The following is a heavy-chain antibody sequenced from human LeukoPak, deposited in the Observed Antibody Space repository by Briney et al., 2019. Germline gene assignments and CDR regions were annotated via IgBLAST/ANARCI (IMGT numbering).Heavy chain of an antibody. CDR1: VYTLTELS. J-gene: IGHJ4*02. CDR2: FDPEDGET. V-gene: IGHV1-24*01. D-gene: IGHD5-24*01. CDR3: ATPRDGYNQFDY. Sequence: ASVNVSYKVSVYTLTELSMHWVRPAPGKGLEWMGGFDPEDGETIYAQKFQGRVTMTEDTSTDTAYMELSSLRSEDTAVYYCATPRDGYNQFDYWGQGTLVTVSS.